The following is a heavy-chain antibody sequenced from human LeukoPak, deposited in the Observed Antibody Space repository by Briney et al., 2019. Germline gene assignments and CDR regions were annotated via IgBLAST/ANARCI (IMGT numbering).Heavy chain of an antibody. Sequence: ETLSLTCTVSGGPISSSSYYWGWIRQPPGTGLEWVANIKQDGNDRNYVTSVRGRFTISRDNAESSLFLQMNSLRAEDTAVYYCARDQGGNSYGRLDPWGQGTLVTVSS. J-gene: IGHJ5*02. V-gene: IGHV3-7*03. CDR3: ARDQGGNSYGRLDP. CDR1: GGPISSSSYY. D-gene: IGHD5-18*01. CDR2: IKQDGNDR.